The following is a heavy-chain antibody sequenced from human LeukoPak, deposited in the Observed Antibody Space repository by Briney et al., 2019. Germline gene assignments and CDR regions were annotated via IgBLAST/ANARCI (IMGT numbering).Heavy chain of an antibody. J-gene: IGHJ6*04. CDR1: GFTFKSYE. CDR3: AREGATVTTYGMHV. D-gene: IGHD4-17*01. V-gene: IGHV3-48*03. CDR2: ISSSGSTI. Sequence: PGGSLRLSCAASGFTFKSYEMSWVRQAPGKGLEWVSYISSSGSTIYYADSVKGRFTISRDNAKNSLYLQMNSLRAEDTAVYYCAREGATVTTYGMHVWGKGTTVTVSS.